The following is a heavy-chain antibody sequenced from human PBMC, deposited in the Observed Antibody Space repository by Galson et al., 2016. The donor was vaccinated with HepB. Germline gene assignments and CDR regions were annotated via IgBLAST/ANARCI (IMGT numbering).Heavy chain of an antibody. CDR3: ARDLRRYTNLVQYSGLDA. CDR1: GGSFTTYS. Sequence: SVKVSCKASGGSFTTYSISWVRQAPGQGLEWMGGIIPVLDSAHIAQKFQGRVTITADSYTSTTYLGLRSLRSDDTAVYYCARDLRRYTNLVQYSGLDAWGQGTTVTVSS. J-gene: IGHJ6*02. CDR2: IIPVLDSA. D-gene: IGHD6-6*01. V-gene: IGHV1-69*10.